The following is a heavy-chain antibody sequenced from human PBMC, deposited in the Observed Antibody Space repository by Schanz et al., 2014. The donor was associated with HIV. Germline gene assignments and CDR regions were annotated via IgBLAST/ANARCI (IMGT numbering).Heavy chain of an antibody. CDR3: ACECDYGGNSCFDY. D-gene: IGHD4-17*01. V-gene: IGHV3-30*14. CDR2: ISYDGSSH. J-gene: IGHJ4*02. Sequence: QVQVVESGGGVVQPGRSLRLSCAGSGFTFSSYAMHWVRQAPGKGLEWVAFISYDGSSHYSADSVKGRFTISRDNAKSSLYLEINSLRAEDTALYYCACECDYGGNSCFDYWGQGTLVTVSS. CDR1: GFTFSSYA.